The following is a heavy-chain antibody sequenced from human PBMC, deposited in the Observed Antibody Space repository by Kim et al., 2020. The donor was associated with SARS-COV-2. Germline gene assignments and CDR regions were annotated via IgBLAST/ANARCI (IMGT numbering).Heavy chain of an antibody. CDR2: IKQDGSEK. J-gene: IGHJ6*02. CDR1: GFTFSSYW. Sequence: GGSLRLSCAASGFTFSSYWMSWVRQAPGKGLEWVANIKQDGSEKYYVDSVKGRFTISRDNAKNSLYLQMNSLRAEDTAVYYCARDRGSRYYYYYYGMDVWGQGTTVTVSS. V-gene: IGHV3-7*03. CDR3: ARDRGSRYYYYYYGMDV.